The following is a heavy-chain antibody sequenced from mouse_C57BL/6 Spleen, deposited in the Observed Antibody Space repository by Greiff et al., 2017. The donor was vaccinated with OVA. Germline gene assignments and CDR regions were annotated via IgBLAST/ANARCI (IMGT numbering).Heavy chain of an antibody. CDR3: ARVTGTYAMDY. CDR2: INPNNGGT. J-gene: IGHJ4*01. CDR1: GYTFTDYY. D-gene: IGHD4-1*01. V-gene: IGHV1-26*01. Sequence: VQLQQSGPELVKPGASVKISCKASGYTFTDYYMNWVKQSHGKSLEWIGDINPNNGGTSYNQKFKGKATLTVDKSSSTAYMELRSLTSEDSAVYYCARVTGTYAMDYWGQGTSVTVPS.